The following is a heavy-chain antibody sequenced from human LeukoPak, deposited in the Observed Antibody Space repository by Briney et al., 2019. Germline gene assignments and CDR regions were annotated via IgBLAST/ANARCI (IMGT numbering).Heavy chain of an antibody. CDR2: IRSKAFGGTP. D-gene: IGHD2-21*01. J-gene: IGHJ4*02. CDR1: GFTFDDYA. Sequence: GGSLRLSCSASGFTFDDYAVSWFRQAPGKGLEWVGFIRSKAFGGTPEYAASVRGRFTISRDDSKSIAYLQMNSLKTEDTAVYYCTRNTVIVHFDYWSQGTLVTVSS. V-gene: IGHV3-49*03. CDR3: TRNTVIVHFDY.